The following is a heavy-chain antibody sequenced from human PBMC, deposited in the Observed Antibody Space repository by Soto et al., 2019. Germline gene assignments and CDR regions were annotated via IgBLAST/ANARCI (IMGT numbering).Heavy chain of an antibody. CDR3: ARRPVVVAATDY. V-gene: IGHV4-34*01. Sequence: SETLSLTCAVYGGSFSSYYWSWIRQPPGKGLEWIGEINHSGSTNYNPSPKSRVTISVDTSKNQFSLKLSSVTAADTAVYYCARRPVVVAATDYWGQGTLVT. D-gene: IGHD2-15*01. CDR2: INHSGST. CDR1: GGSFSSYY. J-gene: IGHJ4*02.